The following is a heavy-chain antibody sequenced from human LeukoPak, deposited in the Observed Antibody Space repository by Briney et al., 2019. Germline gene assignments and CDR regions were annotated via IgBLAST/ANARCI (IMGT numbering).Heavy chain of an antibody. CDR2: ISAYNGST. J-gene: IGHJ6*03. Sequence: ASVKVSCKASGYTFTSYGISWVRQAPGQGLEWMGWISAYNGSTNYAQKLQGRVTMTTDTSTSTAYMELRSLRSDDTAVYYCARDPFYDFWSGMRGSYYYMDVWGKGTTVTVSS. V-gene: IGHV1-18*01. D-gene: IGHD3-3*01. CDR1: GYTFTSYG. CDR3: ARDPFYDFWSGMRGSYYYMDV.